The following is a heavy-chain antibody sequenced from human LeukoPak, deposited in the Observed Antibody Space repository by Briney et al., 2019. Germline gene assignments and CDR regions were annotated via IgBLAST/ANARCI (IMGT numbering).Heavy chain of an antibody. V-gene: IGHV3-23*01. D-gene: IGHD1-1*01. CDR3: AKVLDAAGTGY. J-gene: IGHJ4*02. Sequence: GGSLRLSCAASGFTFSRHGMSWVRQAPGKGLEWVSSVNGNGGSTYYADSVKGRFTISRDNSKNTLYLQMSSLRAEDTAVYFCAKVLDAAGTGYWGQGILATVSS. CDR1: GFTFSRHG. CDR2: VNGNGGST.